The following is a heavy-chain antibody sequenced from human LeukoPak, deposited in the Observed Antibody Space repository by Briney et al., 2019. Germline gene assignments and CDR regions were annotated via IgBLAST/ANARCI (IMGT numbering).Heavy chain of an antibody. D-gene: IGHD3-22*01. CDR3: ARGFSPYYYDSSGYSDY. J-gene: IGHJ4*02. CDR1: GFTFSDHY. CDR2: ISSSGSTI. Sequence: PGGSLRLSCAASGFTFSDHYMNWIRQAPGKGLEWVSYISSSGSTIYYADSVKGRFTISRDNAKNSLYLQMNSLRAEDTAVYYCARGFSPYYYDSSGYSDYWGQGTLVTVSS. V-gene: IGHV3-11*04.